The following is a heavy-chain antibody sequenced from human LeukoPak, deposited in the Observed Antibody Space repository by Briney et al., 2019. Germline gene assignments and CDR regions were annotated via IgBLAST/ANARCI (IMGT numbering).Heavy chain of an antibody. CDR2: INPSGGST. D-gene: IGHD3-22*01. CDR3: ARSDDSSGYYGY. Sequence: ASVTVSCKASGYTFTGYYMHWVRQAPGQGLEWMGIINPSGGSTSYAQKFQGRVTMTRDMSTSTVYMELSSLRSEDAAVYYCARSDDSSGYYGYWGQGTLVTVSS. J-gene: IGHJ4*02. CDR1: GYTFTGYY. V-gene: IGHV1-46*01.